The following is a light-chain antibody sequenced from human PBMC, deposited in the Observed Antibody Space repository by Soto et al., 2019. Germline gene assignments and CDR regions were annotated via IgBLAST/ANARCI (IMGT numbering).Light chain of an antibody. CDR1: QSVSSSY. CDR2: GAS. CDR3: QQYGSGWT. Sequence: EIVLTQSPGTLSLSPGERATLSCRASQSVSSSYLAWYQQKPGQAPRLLIYGASSRATGIPGRFSGSGSGTDFTLTISRLEPEDFVVYYWQQYGSGWTFGHGTKVELK. J-gene: IGKJ1*01. V-gene: IGKV3-20*01.